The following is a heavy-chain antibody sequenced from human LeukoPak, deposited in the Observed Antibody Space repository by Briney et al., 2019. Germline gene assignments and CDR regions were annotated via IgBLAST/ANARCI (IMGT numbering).Heavy chain of an antibody. CDR1: GGSISSSYSY. CDR2: ICYSGST. J-gene: IGHJ4*02. V-gene: IGHV4-39*07. D-gene: IGHD6-6*01. Sequence: SETLSLTCTVSGGSISSSYSYWGWIRQPPGKGLEWIGNICYSGSTYYSPSLTSRVAVSVDTSENQFSLKLSSVTAADTAVYYCARDPPEYSSSDPDYWGQGTLVTVSS. CDR3: ARDPPEYSSSDPDY.